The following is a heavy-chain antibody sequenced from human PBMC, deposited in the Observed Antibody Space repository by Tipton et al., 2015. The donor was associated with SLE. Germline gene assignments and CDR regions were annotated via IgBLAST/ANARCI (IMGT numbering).Heavy chain of an antibody. CDR2: INHSGST. CDR3: ARGLFRSHYDFWSGSRCFDY. Sequence: TLSLTCAVYGGSFSGYYWSWIRQPPGKGLEWIGEINHSGSTNYNPSLKSRVTISVDTSKNQFSLKLSSVAAADTAVYYCARGLFRSHYDFWSGSRCFDYWGQGTLVTVSS. V-gene: IGHV4-34*01. D-gene: IGHD3-3*01. CDR1: GGSFSGYY. J-gene: IGHJ4*02.